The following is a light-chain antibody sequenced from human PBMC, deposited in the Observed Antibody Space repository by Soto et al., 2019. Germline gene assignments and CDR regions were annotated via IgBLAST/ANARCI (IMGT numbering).Light chain of an antibody. Sequence: ALAQPASVSGSFGQSITISCSGPNTDLGVYGYVSWYQHQPGKAPKLLIYDVNNRPSGISDRFSGSKSGDAASLTISGLQAEDEADYFCFSKISGFVYGFGTGTKVTVL. J-gene: IGLJ1*01. V-gene: IGLV2-14*01. CDR2: DVN. CDR1: NTDLGVYGY. CDR3: FSKISGFVYG.